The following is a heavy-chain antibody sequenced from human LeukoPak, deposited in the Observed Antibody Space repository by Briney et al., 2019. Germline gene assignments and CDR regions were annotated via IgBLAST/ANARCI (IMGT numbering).Heavy chain of an antibody. CDR3: ARQRARFWSGIGGRFGGNWFDP. Sequence: PGGSLRLSCAASGFTFSSYGMHWIRQSPGKGLEWIASNLYSVTSYYNPSFMSRATISVDTSNNQLSLRLTSVTASDTAVYYCARQRARFWSGIGGRFGGNWFDPWGQGTLVTVSS. CDR1: GFTFSSYG. J-gene: IGHJ5*02. CDR2: NLYSVTS. V-gene: IGHV4-39*01. D-gene: IGHD3-3*01.